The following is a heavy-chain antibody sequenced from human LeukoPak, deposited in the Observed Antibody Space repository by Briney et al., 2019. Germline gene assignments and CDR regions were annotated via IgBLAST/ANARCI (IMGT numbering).Heavy chain of an antibody. J-gene: IGHJ1*01. V-gene: IGHV1-2*02. CDR2: INPNSGGT. CDR1: GYTFTSYY. D-gene: IGHD3-22*01. CDR3: ARSYYDSSGYNSQYFQH. Sequence: ASVKVSCKASGYTFTSYYMHWVRQAPGQGLEWMGWINPNSGGTNYAQKFQGRVTMTRDTSISTAYMELSRLRSDDTAVYYCARSYYDSSGYNSQYFQHWGQGTLVTVSS.